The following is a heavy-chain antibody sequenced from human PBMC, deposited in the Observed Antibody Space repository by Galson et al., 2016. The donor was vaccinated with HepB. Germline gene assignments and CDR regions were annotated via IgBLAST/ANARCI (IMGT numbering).Heavy chain of an antibody. CDR2: IYYSGST. CDR1: GGSISSGGYY. J-gene: IGHJ4*02. D-gene: IGHD2-8*01. CDR3: ARMVYGEAYYFDY. Sequence: QVQLQESGPGLVKSSETLSLTCTVSGGSISSGGYYWSWIRQHPGKGLEWIGYIYYSGSTYYNPSLKSRVTISVSTAKNQFSLKLGAWTAPDTAVYYCARMVYGEAYYFDYWGQGTLVTVSS. V-gene: IGHV4-31*03.